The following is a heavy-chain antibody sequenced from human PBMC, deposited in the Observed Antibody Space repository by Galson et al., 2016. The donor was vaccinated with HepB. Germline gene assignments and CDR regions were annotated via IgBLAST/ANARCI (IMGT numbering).Heavy chain of an antibody. Sequence: SVKVSCKASGYTFTDYYIHWVRQATGQGLEWMGWMNPNSGNTGYAQKFQGRVTMTRNTSISTAYMELSSLKSEDTAVYYCARERDTRDWLIDYWGQGTLVTVSS. D-gene: IGHD3/OR15-3a*01. CDR2: MNPNSGNT. V-gene: IGHV1-8*02. CDR3: ARERDTRDWLIDY. CDR1: GYTFTDYY. J-gene: IGHJ4*02.